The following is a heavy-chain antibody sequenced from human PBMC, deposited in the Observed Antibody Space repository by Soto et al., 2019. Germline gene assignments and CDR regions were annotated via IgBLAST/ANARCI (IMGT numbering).Heavy chain of an antibody. V-gene: IGHV4-59*01. CDR1: GGTISSYY. J-gene: IGHJ4*02. D-gene: IGHD6-13*01. CDR3: ARGGAYSSSWYAN. Sequence: QVQLQESGPGLVKPSETLSLTCTVSGGTISSYYWSWIQQPPGKGLEWIGYIYYSGITSYNPSLKSRVTISVDTSKNQFSLTLSSVTAADTAVYYCARGGAYSSSWYANWGQGTLVTVSS. CDR2: IYYSGIT.